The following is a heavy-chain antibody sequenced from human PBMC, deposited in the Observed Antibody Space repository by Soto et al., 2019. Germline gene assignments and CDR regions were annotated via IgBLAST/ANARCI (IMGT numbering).Heavy chain of an antibody. CDR1: GFTFDDYA. V-gene: IGHV3-9*01. CDR2: ISWNSGSI. CDR3: AKDSQQWGGVIVAVLDY. J-gene: IGHJ4*02. D-gene: IGHD3-16*02. Sequence: GGSLRLSCAASGFTFDDYAMHWVRQAPGKGLEWVSGISWNSGSIGYADSVKGRFTISRDNAKNSLYLQMNSLRAEDTALYYCAKDSQQWGGVIVAVLDYWGQGTLVTVSS.